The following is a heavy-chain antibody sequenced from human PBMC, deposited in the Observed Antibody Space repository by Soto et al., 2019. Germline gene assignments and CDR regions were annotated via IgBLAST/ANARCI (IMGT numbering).Heavy chain of an antibody. CDR1: GGTFSSYA. Sequence: QVQLVQSGAEVKKPGSSVKVSCKASGGTFSSYAISWVRQAPGQGLEWMGGIIPIFGTANYAQKFQGRVTITADESTRTAYMELSSLRSEDTAVYYCARTILTYGDYVSQDAFDIWGQGTMVTVSS. D-gene: IGHD4-17*01. V-gene: IGHV1-69*01. CDR2: IIPIFGTA. CDR3: ARTILTYGDYVSQDAFDI. J-gene: IGHJ3*02.